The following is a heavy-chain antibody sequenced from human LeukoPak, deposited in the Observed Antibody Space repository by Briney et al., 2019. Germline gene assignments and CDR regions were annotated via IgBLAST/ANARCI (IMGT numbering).Heavy chain of an antibody. CDR1: GYTFTSYD. D-gene: IGHD3-22*01. CDR3: ASFHYYDSSGYYTGDNWFDP. V-gene: IGHV1-8*01. J-gene: IGHJ5*02. Sequence: ASVKVSCKASGYTFTSYDINWVRQATGQGLEWMGWMNPNSGNTGYAQKFQGRVTMTRNTSISTAYMELSSLRSEDTAVYYCASFHYYDSSGYYTGDNWFDPWGQGTLVTVSS. CDR2: MNPNSGNT.